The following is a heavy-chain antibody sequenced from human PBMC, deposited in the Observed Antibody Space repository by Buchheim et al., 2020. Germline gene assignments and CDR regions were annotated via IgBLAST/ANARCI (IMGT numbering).Heavy chain of an antibody. J-gene: IGHJ6*02. V-gene: IGHV5-51*01. CDR3: ARQDKDYGSGSYAYYYYGMDV. D-gene: IGHD3-10*01. Sequence: EVQLVQSGAEVKKPGESLKISCKGSGYSFTSYWIGWVRQMPGKGLEWMGIIYPGDSDTRYSPSFQGQVTISAYKSISTAYLQWSSLKASDTAMYYCARQDKDYGSGSYAYYYYGMDVWGQGTT. CDR2: IYPGDSDT. CDR1: GYSFTSYW.